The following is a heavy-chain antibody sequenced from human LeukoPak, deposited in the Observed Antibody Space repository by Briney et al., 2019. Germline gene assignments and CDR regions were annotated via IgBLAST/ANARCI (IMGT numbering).Heavy chain of an antibody. CDR2: IYHSGST. CDR1: GYSISSGYY. D-gene: IGHD5-18*01. V-gene: IGHV4-38-2*02. J-gene: IGHJ4*02. Sequence: PSETLSLTCTVSGYSISSGYYWGWIRQPPGKGLEWIGSIYHSGSTYYNPSLKSRVTISVDTSKNQFSLKLSSVTAADTAVYYCAREQTRDTAMVHPPSPPYWGQGTLVTVSS. CDR3: AREQTRDTAMVHPPSPPY.